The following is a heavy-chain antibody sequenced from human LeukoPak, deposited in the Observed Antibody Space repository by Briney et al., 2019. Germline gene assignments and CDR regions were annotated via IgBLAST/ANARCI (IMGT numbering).Heavy chain of an antibody. CDR2: INPNSGGT. CDR1: GYSFTGYY. D-gene: IGHD2-2*01. J-gene: IGHJ4*02. V-gene: IGHV1-2*02. CDR3: ARDMYQPQDY. Sequence: ASVKVSCKTSGYSFTGYYMHWVRQAPGQGLEWMGWINPNSGGTNYAQKFQGRVTMTRDTSISTGYMELSRLRSDDTAIYYCARDMYQPQDYWGQGTLVTVSS.